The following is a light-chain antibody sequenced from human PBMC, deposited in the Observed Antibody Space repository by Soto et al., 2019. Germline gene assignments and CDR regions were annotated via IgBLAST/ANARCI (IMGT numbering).Light chain of an antibody. CDR3: CSFALGSTLI. V-gene: IGLV2-23*01. Sequence: QSALTQPASVSGSPGQSITISCTGTSSDVGSYNLVSWYQQYPDKAPKLIIYEGSKRPSGVSNRFAGSKSGNTASLTISGLEAQDEAYYYFCSFALGSTLIFGGGTPLTVL. CDR2: EGS. J-gene: IGLJ2*01. CDR1: SSDVGSYNL.